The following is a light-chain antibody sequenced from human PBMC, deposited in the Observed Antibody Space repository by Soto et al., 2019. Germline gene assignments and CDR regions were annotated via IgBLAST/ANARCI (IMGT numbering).Light chain of an antibody. CDR1: QSISRY. V-gene: IGKV3-11*01. CDR3: QQRANWPLT. CDR2: DAS. J-gene: IGKJ4*01. Sequence: EIVLTQSRATLSLSPGERATLSCRASQSISRYLAWYQQKPGQAPRLLIYDASNRATGIPARFSGSGSGADFTLTISSLEPEDFAVYYCQQRANWPLTFGGGTKVDI.